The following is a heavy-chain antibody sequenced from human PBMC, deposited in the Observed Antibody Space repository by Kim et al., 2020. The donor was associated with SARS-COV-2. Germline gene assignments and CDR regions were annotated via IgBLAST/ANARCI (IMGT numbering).Heavy chain of an antibody. Sequence: GGSLRLSCAASGFTFSRYVMSWVRQAPGKGLEWVSAISGSGGSTYYADSVKGRFTISRDNSKNTLYLQMNSLRAEDTAVYYCAKGQGYIWGSYLNVDPSFDCWGQGTLVTVSS. D-gene: IGHD3-16*02. CDR1: GFTFSRYV. CDR3: AKGQGYIWGSYLNVDPSFDC. CDR2: ISGSGGST. J-gene: IGHJ4*02. V-gene: IGHV3-23*01.